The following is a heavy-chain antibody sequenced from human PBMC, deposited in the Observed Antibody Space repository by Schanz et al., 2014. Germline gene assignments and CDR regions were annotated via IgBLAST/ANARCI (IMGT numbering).Heavy chain of an antibody. V-gene: IGHV3-74*02. D-gene: IGHD2-2*01. J-gene: IGHJ4*02. CDR2: TSHDGSFT. CDR3: ARGYCSSNTSCWDYFDY. CDR1: GFTFSDSW. Sequence: EVQLVESGGDLVKPGGSLRLSCAASGFTFSDSWMHWVRQAPGKGLVWVSRTSHDGSFTTFADSVKGRFAISRDNAKNTLYLQMDSLRPEDTAVYYCARGYCSSNTSCWDYFDYWGQGTLVTVSS.